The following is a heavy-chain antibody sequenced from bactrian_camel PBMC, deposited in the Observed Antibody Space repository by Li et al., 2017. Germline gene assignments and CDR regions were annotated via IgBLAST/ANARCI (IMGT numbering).Heavy chain of an antibody. D-gene: IGHD1*01. J-gene: IGHJ4*01. CDR2: IHWSGDSP. V-gene: IGHV3-1*01. CDR1: GFTFDDYA. CDR3: ATSGMDWVLGFAH. Sequence: VQLVESGGGLVQPGGSLRLSCAASGFTFDDYAIGWIRQAPGKGLEWVSAIHWSGDSPHYAETVKGRFTISRDNAKNTVYLQMDSLKSEDTALYYCATSGMDWVLGFAHWGQGTQVTVS.